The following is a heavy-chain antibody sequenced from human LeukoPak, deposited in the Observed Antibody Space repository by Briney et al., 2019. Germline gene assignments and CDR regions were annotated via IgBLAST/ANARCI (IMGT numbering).Heavy chain of an antibody. J-gene: IGHJ4*02. V-gene: IGHV2-5*02. Sequence: SGPTLVKPTQTLXLTCTFSGFSLSTRGVGVGWIRQPPGKALEWLALIYWDDDKRYSPSLKSRLTVTKDTSKNQVVLTMTNMDPVDTATYYCAHRPYYYDSGGYYSPFDYWGQGTLVTVSS. CDR1: GFSLSTRGVG. CDR3: AHRPYYYDSGGYYSPFDY. D-gene: IGHD3-22*01. CDR2: IYWDDDK.